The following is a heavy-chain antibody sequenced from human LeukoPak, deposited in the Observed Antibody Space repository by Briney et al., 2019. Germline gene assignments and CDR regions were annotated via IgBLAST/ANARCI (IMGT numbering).Heavy chain of an antibody. Sequence: GGSVRLSCAASGFTFSDYDMYWVRQVRGRGLEGVSAIHTSGFTYYANSVKGRFIISRDNGKDSLFLQMNSLRAGDTSVYYCARELLGPHFYGMDVWGQGTTVTVSS. J-gene: IGHJ6*02. V-gene: IGHV3-13*01. CDR1: GFTFSDYD. CDR2: IHTSGFT. CDR3: ARELLGPHFYGMDV. D-gene: IGHD3-3*02.